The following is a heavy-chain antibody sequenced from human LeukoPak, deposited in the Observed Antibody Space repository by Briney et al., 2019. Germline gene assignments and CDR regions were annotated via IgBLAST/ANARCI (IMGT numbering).Heavy chain of an antibody. D-gene: IGHD3-22*01. V-gene: IGHV3-23*01. Sequence: PGGSLRLSCAASGFTFSSYAMSWVRQAPGKGLEWVSAISGSGGSTYYADSVKGRLTISRDNSKNTLYLQMNSLRAEDTAVYYCAKAYYDSSGYYETGRYYFDYWGQGTLVTVSS. CDR1: GFTFSSYA. J-gene: IGHJ4*02. CDR3: AKAYYDSSGYYETGRYYFDY. CDR2: ISGSGGST.